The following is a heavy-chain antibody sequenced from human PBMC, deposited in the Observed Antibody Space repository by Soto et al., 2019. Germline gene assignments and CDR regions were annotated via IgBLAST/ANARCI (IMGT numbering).Heavy chain of an antibody. J-gene: IGHJ4*02. CDR3: VNPRGGYCSGGSCYVNDY. D-gene: IGHD2-15*01. Sequence: EVQLLEFGGGLVQPGGSLRLSCAASGFTFSSYAMNWVRQAPGKGLEWVSGISGTAGGTNYAESVKGRFTISRDNSKNTLYLQMDSLRAEDTAVYYCVNPRGGYCSGGSCYVNDYWGQGTLVTVSS. V-gene: IGHV3-23*01. CDR2: ISGTAGGT. CDR1: GFTFSSYA.